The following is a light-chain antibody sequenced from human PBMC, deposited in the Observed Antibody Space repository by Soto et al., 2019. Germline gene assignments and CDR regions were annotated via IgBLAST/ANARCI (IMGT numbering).Light chain of an antibody. J-gene: IGLJ1*01. CDR2: EGS. CDR1: SSDVGSYNL. Sequence: QSALTQPASVSVSPGQSITISCTGTSSDVGSYNLVSWYQQHPGKAPKLMIYEGSKRPSGVSNRFSGSKSGNTASLTISGLQAEDEADYYCCSYAGSGTYVFGTGTKLTVL. V-gene: IGLV2-23*01. CDR3: CSYAGSGTYV.